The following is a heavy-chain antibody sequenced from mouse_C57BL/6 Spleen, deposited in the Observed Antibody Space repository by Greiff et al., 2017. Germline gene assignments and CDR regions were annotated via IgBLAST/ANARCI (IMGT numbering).Heavy chain of an antibody. Sequence: EVQLVESGGGLVQPKGSLKLSCAASGFTFNTYAMHWVRQAPGKGLEWVARIRSKSSNYATYYADAVKDRFTISREDSKSMLYLQMNNLKTEDTAMYYCVRESYDGNYFDDWGKGTTLTVSS. CDR2: IRSKSSNYAT. V-gene: IGHV10-3*01. J-gene: IGHJ2*01. CDR3: VRESYDGNYFDD. CDR1: GFTFNTYA. D-gene: IGHD2-1*01.